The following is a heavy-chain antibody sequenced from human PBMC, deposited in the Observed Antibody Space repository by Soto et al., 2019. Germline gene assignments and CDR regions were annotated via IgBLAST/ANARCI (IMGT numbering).Heavy chain of an antibody. V-gene: IGHV3-30-3*01. CDR1: GFTXSSYA. Sequence: GGSLRLSCAASGFTXSSYAMHWVRQAPGKGLEWVALISYDGSDKDYADSVKGRFTISRDNSRNTLFLQMNSLRAEDTAVYYCARDYYKYYDSSGYYRSPAYWGQGTLVTVSS. D-gene: IGHD3-22*01. CDR2: ISYDGSDK. J-gene: IGHJ4*02. CDR3: ARDYYKYYDSSGYYRSPAY.